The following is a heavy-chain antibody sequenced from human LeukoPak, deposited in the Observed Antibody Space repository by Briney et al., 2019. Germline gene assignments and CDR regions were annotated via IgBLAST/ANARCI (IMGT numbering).Heavy chain of an antibody. D-gene: IGHD6-19*01. CDR1: GGSISSGGYY. CDR3: ARDRESSGWSGVGYYYYGMDV. CDR2: IYYSGST. V-gene: IGHV4-31*03. J-gene: IGHJ6*02. Sequence: SETLSLTITVSGGSISSGGYYWSWIRQHPGKGLEWIGYIYYSGSTYYNPSLKSRVTISVDTSKNQFSLKLSSVTAADTAVYYCARDRESSGWSGVGYYYYGMDVWGQGTMVTVSS.